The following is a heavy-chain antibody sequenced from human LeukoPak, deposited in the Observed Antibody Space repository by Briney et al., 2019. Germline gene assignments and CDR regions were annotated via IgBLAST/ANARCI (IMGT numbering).Heavy chain of an antibody. Sequence: GGSLRLSCAASGFTFSSYGMHWVRQAPGKGLEWVAVTSYDGSNKYYADSVKGRFTISRDNSKNTLYLQMNSLRAEDTAVYYCAKDRCGSDCYGYGMDVWGQGTTVTVSS. V-gene: IGHV3-30*18. D-gene: IGHD2-21*02. J-gene: IGHJ6*02. CDR3: AKDRCGSDCYGYGMDV. CDR1: GFTFSSYG. CDR2: TSYDGSNK.